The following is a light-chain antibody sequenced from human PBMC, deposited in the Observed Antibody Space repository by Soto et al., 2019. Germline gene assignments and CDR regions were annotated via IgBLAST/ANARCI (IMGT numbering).Light chain of an antibody. CDR3: QQYGSSPET. Sequence: EIVLTQSPGTLSLSPGGRATLSCRASQSVSCSYLAWYQQKPGQAPRLLIYGASSRATGIPDRFSGSGSGTDFTLTISRLEPEDFAVYYCQQYGSSPETFGQGTKVDIK. J-gene: IGKJ1*01. CDR1: QSVSCSY. V-gene: IGKV3-20*01. CDR2: GAS.